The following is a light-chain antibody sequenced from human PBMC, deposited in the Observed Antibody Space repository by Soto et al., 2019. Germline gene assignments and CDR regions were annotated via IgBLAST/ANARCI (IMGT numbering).Light chain of an antibody. V-gene: IGKV1D-12*01. CDR3: QQANSFPIT. CDR2: AAS. CDR1: QGISGW. J-gene: IGKJ5*01. Sequence: DIQMTQSPSSVSASVGDRVTITCRASQGISGWLAWYQQKPGKAPNLLISAASSLQSGVPSRLSGSGSGTDFTLTISSLQPEDFATYYCQQANSFPITFGRGTRLEIK.